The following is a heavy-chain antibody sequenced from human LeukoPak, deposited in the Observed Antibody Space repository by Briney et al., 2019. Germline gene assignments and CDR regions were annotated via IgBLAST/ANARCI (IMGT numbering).Heavy chain of an antibody. V-gene: IGHV3-30-3*01. CDR1: GFMFSSDA. CDR2: ILYDGSNK. Sequence: GGSLRLSCAASGFMFSSDAMHWVRQAPGKGLEWVAVILYDGSNKYYADSVKGRFTISRDNAKNSLYLQMNSLRAEDTAVYYCARDHYGDMIADYWGQGTLVTVSS. J-gene: IGHJ4*02. CDR3: ARDHYGDMIADY. D-gene: IGHD4-17*01.